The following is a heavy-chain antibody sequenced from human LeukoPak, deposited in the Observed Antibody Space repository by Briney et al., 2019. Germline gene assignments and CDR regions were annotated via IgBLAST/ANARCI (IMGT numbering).Heavy chain of an antibody. CDR3: ARGRLHGNDY. CDR1: GLTFDDYA. J-gene: IGHJ4*02. CDR2: ISWNSGIL. D-gene: IGHD4-23*01. V-gene: IGHV3-9*01. Sequence: GRSLRLSCTDSGLTFDDYATHWVRQVPGKGLEWVSSISWNSGILAYADSVKGRFTISRDNAKNTLYLQMNSLRVEDTAVYYCARGRLHGNDYWGQGTLVTVSS.